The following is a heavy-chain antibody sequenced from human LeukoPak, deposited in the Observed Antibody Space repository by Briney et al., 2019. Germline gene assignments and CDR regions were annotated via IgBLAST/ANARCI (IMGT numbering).Heavy chain of an antibody. CDR1: GFTFSSYA. CDR2: ISGSGGST. J-gene: IGHJ6*03. Sequence: GGSLRLSCAASGFTFSSYAMSWVRQAPGKGLEWVSAISGSGGSTYYADSVKGRFTISRDNSKNSLYLQMNSLRAEDTALYYCAKDGSYCSGGSCYPYYYYYYMDVWGKGTTVTVSS. V-gene: IGHV3-23*01. CDR3: AKDGSYCSGGSCYPYYYYYYMDV. D-gene: IGHD2-15*01.